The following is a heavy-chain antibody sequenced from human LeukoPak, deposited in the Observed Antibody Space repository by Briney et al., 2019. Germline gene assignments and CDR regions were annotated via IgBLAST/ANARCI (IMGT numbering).Heavy chain of an antibody. D-gene: IGHD3-3*01. CDR1: GGSISSSSYY. Sequence: SETLSLTCTVSGGSISSSSYYWSWIRQPAGKGLEWIGRIYTSGSTNYNPSLKSRVTMSVDTSKNQFSLKLSSVTAADTAVYYCARDMRGITIFGVVIGDVWGKGTTVTVSS. J-gene: IGHJ6*04. CDR2: IYTSGST. CDR3: ARDMRGITIFGVVIGDV. V-gene: IGHV4-61*02.